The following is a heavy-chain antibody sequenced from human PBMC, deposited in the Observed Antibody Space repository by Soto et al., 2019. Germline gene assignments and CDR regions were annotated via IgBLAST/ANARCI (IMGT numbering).Heavy chain of an antibody. Sequence: ASVKVSCKASGYTFTSYGISWVRQAPGQGLEWMGWISAYNGNTNYAQKLQGRVTMTTDTSTSTAYMELRSLRSDDTAVYYCAIDFLCSGGSCYSDYWGQGSLVTVSS. CDR2: ISAYNGNT. CDR3: AIDFLCSGGSCYSDY. CDR1: GYTFTSYG. D-gene: IGHD2-15*01. V-gene: IGHV1-18*01. J-gene: IGHJ4*02.